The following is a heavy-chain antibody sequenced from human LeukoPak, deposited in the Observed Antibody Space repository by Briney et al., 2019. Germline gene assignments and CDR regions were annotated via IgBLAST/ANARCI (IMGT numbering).Heavy chain of an antibody. D-gene: IGHD3-10*01. CDR2: IYYSGST. Sequence: SETLSLTCTVSGGSISSYYWSWIRQPPGKGLEWIGYIYYSGSTNYNPSLKSRVTISVDTSKNQFSLKLSSVTAADTAVYYCARVNYGSGSYLYFDYWGQGTLVTASS. CDR1: GGSISSYY. V-gene: IGHV4-59*01. CDR3: ARVNYGSGSYLYFDY. J-gene: IGHJ4*02.